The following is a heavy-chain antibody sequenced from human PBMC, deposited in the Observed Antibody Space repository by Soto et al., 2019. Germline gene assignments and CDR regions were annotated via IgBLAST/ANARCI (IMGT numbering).Heavy chain of an antibody. CDR3: ARDRRRYCIGGTCPGPDY. CDR1: GFTFSSYA. Sequence: GSLRLSCSASGFTFSSYAMSWVRQAPGNGLEWVSAISCSGGIAYYAESVKGRFTISVDNSKNTLYLQMNSLRSEDTAVYYCARDRRRYCIGGTCPGPDYWGQGTLVTVST. CDR2: ISCSGGIA. J-gene: IGHJ4*02. V-gene: IGHV3-23*01. D-gene: IGHD2-15*01.